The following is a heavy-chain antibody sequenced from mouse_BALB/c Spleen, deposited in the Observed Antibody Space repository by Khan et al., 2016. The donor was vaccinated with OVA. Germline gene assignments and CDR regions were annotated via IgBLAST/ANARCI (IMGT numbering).Heavy chain of an antibody. CDR2: INPSNGGT. CDR3: KIHYRYDGSSLYAMDY. Sequence: QVQLKESGAELVKPGASVKLSCKASAYTFTSYYMFWVKQRPGQGLEWIGEINPSNGGTNFNEKFKSKATLTVDKSSSTAYMQFSNLTSEDSAVYYCKIHYRYDGSSLYAMDYWGQGTSVTVSS. CDR1: AYTFTSYY. J-gene: IGHJ4*01. D-gene: IGHD2-14*01. V-gene: IGHV1S81*02.